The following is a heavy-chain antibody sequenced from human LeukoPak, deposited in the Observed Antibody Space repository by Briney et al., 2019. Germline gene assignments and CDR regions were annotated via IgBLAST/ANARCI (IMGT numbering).Heavy chain of an antibody. Sequence: PSETLSLTCAVYGGSFSGYYWSWIRQPPGKGLEWIGEINHSGSTNYNPSLKSRVTISVDTSKNQFSLKLSSVTAADTAVYYCARSGYSSGRYLNKDYYYYYGMDVWGQGTTVTVSS. J-gene: IGHJ6*02. V-gene: IGHV4-34*01. CDR3: ARSGYSSGRYLNKDYYYYYGMDV. CDR1: GGSFSGYY. CDR2: INHSGST. D-gene: IGHD6-19*01.